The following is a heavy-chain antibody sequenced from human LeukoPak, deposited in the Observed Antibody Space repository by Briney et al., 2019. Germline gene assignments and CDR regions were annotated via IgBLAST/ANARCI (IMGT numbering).Heavy chain of an antibody. J-gene: IGHJ4*02. D-gene: IGHD5-18*01. V-gene: IGHV3-11*04. Sequence: GGSLRLSCAASGFTFSDYYMSWIRQAPGKGLEWVSYISSSGSTIYYADSVKGRFTISRDNAKNSLYPQMNSLRAEDTAVYYCARDTAMGDFDYWGQGTLVTVSS. CDR1: GFTFSDYY. CDR3: ARDTAMGDFDY. CDR2: ISSSGSTI.